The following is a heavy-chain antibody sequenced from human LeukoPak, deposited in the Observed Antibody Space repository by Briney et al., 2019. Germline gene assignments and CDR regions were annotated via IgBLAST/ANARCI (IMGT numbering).Heavy chain of an antibody. Sequence: SETLSLTCTVSGGSISSYYWSWIRQPAGKGLEWIGRIYTSGSTNYNSSLKSRVTMSVDTSKNQFSLKLSSVTAADTAVYYCARDGPRGPQEGGFDPWGQGTLVTVSS. CDR2: IYTSGST. J-gene: IGHJ5*02. CDR1: GGSISSYY. V-gene: IGHV4-4*07. CDR3: ARDGPRGPQEGGFDP.